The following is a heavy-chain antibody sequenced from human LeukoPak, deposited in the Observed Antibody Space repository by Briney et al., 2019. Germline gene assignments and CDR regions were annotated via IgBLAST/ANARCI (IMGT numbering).Heavy chain of an antibody. CDR3: ARPETGTVAFDI. CDR2: IYYSGST. Sequence: SETLSLTCTVSGGSISSGDYYWSWIRQPPGKGLEWIGYIYYSGSTYYNPSLKSRVTISVDTSKNQFPLKLSSVTAADTAVYYCARPETGTVAFDIWGQGTMVTVSS. D-gene: IGHD1-7*01. V-gene: IGHV4-30-4*08. J-gene: IGHJ3*02. CDR1: GGSISSGDYY.